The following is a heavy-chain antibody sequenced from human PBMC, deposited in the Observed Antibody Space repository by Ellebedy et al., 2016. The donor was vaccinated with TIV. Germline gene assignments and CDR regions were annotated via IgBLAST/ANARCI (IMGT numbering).Heavy chain of an antibody. CDR1: GFIFSDYY. D-gene: IGHD6-13*01. V-gene: IGHV3-11*01. CDR3: ARDARFIDQQHNWFDP. J-gene: IGHJ5*02. CDR2: ISNSGHTI. Sequence: GESLKISCAASGFIFSDYYMSWIRQAPGKGLEWVSYISNSGHTIYYADSVKGRFTISRDSAENSLYLQMNSLRPEDTAVYYCARDARFIDQQHNWFDPWGQGTLVTVSS.